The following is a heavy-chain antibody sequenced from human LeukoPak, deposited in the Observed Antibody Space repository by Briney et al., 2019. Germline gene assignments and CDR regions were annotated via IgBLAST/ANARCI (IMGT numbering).Heavy chain of an antibody. J-gene: IGHJ4*02. CDR1: GFTFSDYY. Sequence: GGSPRLSCAASGFTFSDYYMSWIRQAPGKGLEWVSYISSSGSTIYYADSVKGRFTISRDNAKNSLYLQMNSLRAEDTAVYYCARVFRASSYDSSDLREIWGQGTLVTVSS. V-gene: IGHV3-11*04. CDR3: ARVFRASSYDSSDLREI. D-gene: IGHD3-22*01. CDR2: ISSSGSTI.